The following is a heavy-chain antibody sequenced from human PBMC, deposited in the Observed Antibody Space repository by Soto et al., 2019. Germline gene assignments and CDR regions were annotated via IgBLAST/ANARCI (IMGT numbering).Heavy chain of an antibody. Sequence: SETLSLTCAVSASSISSAYFWGWIRQPPGKGLEWIATIFHTGGTYYNPSLKSRVTISVDTSNNQFSLRLNSVTAADTALYFSARTWLAGGTPADAFDIWGQGTMVTVSS. CDR3: ARTWLAGGTPADAFDI. CDR1: ASSISSAYF. CDR2: IFHTGGT. J-gene: IGHJ3*02. V-gene: IGHV4-38-2*01. D-gene: IGHD2-15*01.